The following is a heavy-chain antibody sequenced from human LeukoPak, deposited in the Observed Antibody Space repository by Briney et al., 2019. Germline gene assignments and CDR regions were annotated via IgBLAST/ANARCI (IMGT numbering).Heavy chain of an antibody. D-gene: IGHD6-19*01. Sequence: PGGSLRLSCAASGSTFSSYGMHWVRQAPGKGLEWVAVISYDGSNKYYADSVKGRFTISRDNSKNTLYLQMNSLRAEDTAVYYCAKALGSGGDWGQGTLVTVSS. V-gene: IGHV3-30*18. CDR2: ISYDGSNK. CDR3: AKALGSGGD. J-gene: IGHJ4*02. CDR1: GSTFSSYG.